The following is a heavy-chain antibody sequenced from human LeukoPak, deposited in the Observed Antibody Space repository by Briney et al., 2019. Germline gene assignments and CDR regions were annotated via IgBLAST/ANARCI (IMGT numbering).Heavy chain of an antibody. J-gene: IGHJ4*02. D-gene: IGHD3-10*01. CDR3: ARTGYYGSGPFDY. CDR1: AFTFRSYA. Sequence: PGGSLRLSCAASAFTFRSYAMSWVRQAGGKGLEWVSAISGSGGSTYYADSVKGRFTISRDNSKNTLYLQVSSLRAEDTAVYYCARTGYYGSGPFDYWGQGTLVTVSS. V-gene: IGHV3-23*01. CDR2: ISGSGGST.